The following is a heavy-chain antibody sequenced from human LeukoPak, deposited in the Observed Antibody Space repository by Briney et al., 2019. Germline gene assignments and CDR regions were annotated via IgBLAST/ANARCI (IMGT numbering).Heavy chain of an antibody. V-gene: IGHV4-39*01. CDR2: IYYSGST. Sequence: PSETLSLTCTVSGVSISSISYYWGWIRQPPGKGLEWIGSIYYSGSTYYNPSLKSRVTISVDTSKNQFSLKLSSVTAADTAIYYCARLSSWRRGTAVRKYNYYYMDVWGKGTTVTISS. D-gene: IGHD3-10*01. CDR3: ARLSSWRRGTAVRKYNYYYMDV. J-gene: IGHJ6*03. CDR1: GVSISSISYY.